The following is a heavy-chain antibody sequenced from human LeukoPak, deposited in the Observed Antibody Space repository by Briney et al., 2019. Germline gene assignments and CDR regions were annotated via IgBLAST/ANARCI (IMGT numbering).Heavy chain of an antibody. CDR1: GGSMTNYY. J-gene: IGHJ5*02. D-gene: IGHD3-3*01. V-gene: IGHV4-59*01. Sequence: PSETLSLTCTVSGGSMTNYYWSWIRQPPGKGLEWIGYIYYSGSTNYNPSLKSRVTISVDTSKNQFSLKLSSVTAADTAVYYCAGGTYDFWSGRPYNWFDPWGQGTLVTVSS. CDR3: AGGTYDFWSGRPYNWFDP. CDR2: IYYSGST.